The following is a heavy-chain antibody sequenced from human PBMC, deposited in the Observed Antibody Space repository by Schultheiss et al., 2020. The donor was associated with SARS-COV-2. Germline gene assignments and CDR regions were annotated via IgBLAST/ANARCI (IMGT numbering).Heavy chain of an antibody. CDR2: MNPNSGGT. Sequence: ASVKVSCKASGYTFTSYDINWVRQATGQGLEWMGWMNPNSGGTNYAQKFQGRVTMTRDTSISTVYMELSRLRSDDTAVYYCVRDKPRSTLFYFGLDVWGQGTTVTVSS. J-gene: IGHJ6*02. CDR1: GYTFTSYD. V-gene: IGHV1-2*02. CDR3: VRDKPRSTLFYFGLDV. D-gene: IGHD3-16*01.